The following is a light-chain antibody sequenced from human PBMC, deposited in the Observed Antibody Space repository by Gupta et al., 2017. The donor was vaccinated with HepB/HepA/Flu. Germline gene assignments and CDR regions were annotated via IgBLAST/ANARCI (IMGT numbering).Light chain of an antibody. CDR2: DDN. V-gene: IGLV2-14*03. CDR1: SSDVGTYNS. J-gene: IGLJ2*01. CDR3: SSFTGTNTLVV. Sequence: QSALTQPASVSGSPGQSITISCTGTSSDVGTYNSVSWYQQYPGKAPNLLIYDDNNRPSGLSNRFSGSKSGNTASLTIAGLQAEEEAEYYCSSFTGTNTLVVFGGGTKLTVL.